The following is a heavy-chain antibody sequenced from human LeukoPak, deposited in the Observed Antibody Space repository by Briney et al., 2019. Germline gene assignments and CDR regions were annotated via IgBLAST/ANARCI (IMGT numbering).Heavy chain of an antibody. D-gene: IGHD4-17*01. CDR3: ASGDLVCGDGDS. Sequence: SETLSLTCTVSGGSISSYYWIWIPQPPGEGRVGIGYIYYSGSTNYNTFLESRVTISVDTSKNQFSLKLRSVPAADTALYYCASGDLVCGDGDSWGQGTLVTVFS. V-gene: IGHV4-59*01. J-gene: IGHJ5*01. CDR2: IYYSGST. CDR1: GGSISSYY.